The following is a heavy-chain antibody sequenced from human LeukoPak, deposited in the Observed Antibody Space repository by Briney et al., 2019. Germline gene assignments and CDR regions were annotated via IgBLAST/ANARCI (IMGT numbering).Heavy chain of an antibody. CDR3: ARGNYVWGSYRHPYYYYYMDV. CDR2: IYHSGST. D-gene: IGHD3-16*02. CDR1: GYSISSGYY. V-gene: IGHV4-38-2*01. J-gene: IGHJ6*03. Sequence: SETLSLTCAVSGYSISSGYYWGWIRQPPGKGLEWIGSIYHSGSTYYNPSLKSRVTISVDTSKNQFSLKLSSVTAADTAVYYCARGNYVWGSYRHPYYYYYMDVWGKGTTVTVSS.